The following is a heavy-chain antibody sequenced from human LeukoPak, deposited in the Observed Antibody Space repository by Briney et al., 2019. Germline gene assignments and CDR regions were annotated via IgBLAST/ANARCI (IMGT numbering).Heavy chain of an antibody. J-gene: IGHJ5*02. V-gene: IGHV1-69*13. CDR3: ARDLMAVHNWFDP. D-gene: IGHD3-10*01. CDR2: IIPIFGTA. Sequence: ASVKVSCKASGGTFSSYAISWVRQAPGQGLEWMGGIIPIFGTASYAQKFQGRVTITADESTSTAYMELSSLRSEDTAVYYCARDLMAVHNWFDPWGQGTLVTVSS. CDR1: GGTFSSYA.